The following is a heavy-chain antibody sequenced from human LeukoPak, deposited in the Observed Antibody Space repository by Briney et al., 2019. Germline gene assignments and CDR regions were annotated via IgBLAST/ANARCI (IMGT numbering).Heavy chain of an antibody. Sequence: RSSETLSLTCTVSGGPISSGANYWSWIRQHPEKGLECIGYIYYSGSTYYNPSLKSRVTISVDTSQNQFSLRLRSVTAADTAVYYCARVSGDNNYFDYWGQGTLVTVSS. J-gene: IGHJ4*02. CDR3: ARVSGDNNYFDY. CDR1: GGPISSGANY. V-gene: IGHV4-31*03. D-gene: IGHD4-17*01. CDR2: IYYSGST.